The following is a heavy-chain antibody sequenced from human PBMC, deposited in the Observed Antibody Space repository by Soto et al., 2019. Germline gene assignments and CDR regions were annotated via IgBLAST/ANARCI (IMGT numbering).Heavy chain of an antibody. J-gene: IGHJ4*02. CDR3: ARWFVTTVTTFFTPSAQDYFDY. D-gene: IGHD4-17*01. Sequence: GASVKVSFKASGYTFTSYDINWVRQATGQGLEWMGWMNPNSGNTGYAQKFQGRVTMTRNTSISTAYMELSSLRSEDTAVYYCARWFVTTVTTFFTPSAQDYFDYWGQGTLVTVSS. CDR2: MNPNSGNT. V-gene: IGHV1-8*01. CDR1: GYTFTSYD.